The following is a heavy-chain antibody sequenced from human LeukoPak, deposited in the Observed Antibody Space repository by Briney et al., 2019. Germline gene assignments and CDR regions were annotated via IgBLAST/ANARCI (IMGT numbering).Heavy chain of an antibody. CDR3: ARGLGVYYGMDV. V-gene: IGHV1-8*01. Sequence: ASVKVSCKASGYTFTSYDINWVRQATGQGLEWMGWMNPNSGNTGYAQKFQGRVTMTRNTSISTAYMELSSLRSEDTAVYYCARGLGVYYGMDVWGQGTTVTVSS. D-gene: IGHD2-8*01. J-gene: IGHJ6*02. CDR1: GYTFTSYD. CDR2: MNPNSGNT.